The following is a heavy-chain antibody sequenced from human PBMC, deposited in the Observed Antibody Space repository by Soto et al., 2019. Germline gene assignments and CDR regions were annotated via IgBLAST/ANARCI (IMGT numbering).Heavy chain of an antibody. V-gene: IGHV1-58*01. D-gene: IGHD4-17*01. CDR1: GFTFTSSA. J-gene: IGHJ4*02. CDR2: IAVGSGYT. Sequence: QMQLEQSGPEVKKPGTSVKVSCKASGFTFTSSALQWVRQARGQRLEWIGWIAVGSGYTNYAQRFQDRVTLTRDMSTATTYMELSRLTSEDTAIYYCAPDAMAWQQTVPSDYWGQGTLVSVSS. CDR3: APDAMAWQQTVPSDY.